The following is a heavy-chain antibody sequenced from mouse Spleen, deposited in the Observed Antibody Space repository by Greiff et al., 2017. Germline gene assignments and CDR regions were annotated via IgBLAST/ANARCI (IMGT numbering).Heavy chain of an antibody. Sequence: EVQLQQSGGGLVKPGGSLKLSCAASGFTFSDYGMHWVRQAPEKGLEWVAYISSGSSTIYYADTVKGRFTISRDNAKNTLFLQMTSLRSEDTAMYYCARGSLTTVVAMDYWGQGTSVTVSS. CDR2: ISSGSSTI. J-gene: IGHJ4*01. CDR1: GFTFSDYG. V-gene: IGHV5-17*01. CDR3: ARGSLTTVVAMDY. D-gene: IGHD1-1*01.